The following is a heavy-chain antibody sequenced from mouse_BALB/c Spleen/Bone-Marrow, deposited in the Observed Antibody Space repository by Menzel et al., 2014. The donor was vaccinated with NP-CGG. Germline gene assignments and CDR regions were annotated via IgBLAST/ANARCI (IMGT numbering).Heavy chain of an antibody. CDR1: GFTFSSFG. J-gene: IGHJ4*01. CDR2: ISSGSSTI. CDR3: ARWRYGYAMDY. D-gene: IGHD2-14*01. Sequence: EVQLVESGGGLVQPGGSRKLPCAASGFTFSSFGMHWVRQAPEKGLEWVAYISSGSSTIYYADTVKGRFTISRDNPKNTLFLQMTSLRSEDTAMYYCARWRYGYAMDYWGQGTSVTVSS. V-gene: IGHV5-17*02.